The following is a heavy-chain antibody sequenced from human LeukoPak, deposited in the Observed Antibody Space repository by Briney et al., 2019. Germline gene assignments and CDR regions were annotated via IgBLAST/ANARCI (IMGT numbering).Heavy chain of an antibody. V-gene: IGHV1-24*01. CDR3: ATEGPYSGSYGGYFDY. Sequence: ASVKVSCKVSGYTLTELSMHWVRQAPGKGLEWMGGFDPEDGETIYAQKFQARVTMTEDTSTDTAYMELSSLRSEDTAVYYCATEGPYSGSYGGYFDYWGQGTLVTVSS. CDR2: FDPEDGET. J-gene: IGHJ4*02. D-gene: IGHD1-26*01. CDR1: GYTLTELS.